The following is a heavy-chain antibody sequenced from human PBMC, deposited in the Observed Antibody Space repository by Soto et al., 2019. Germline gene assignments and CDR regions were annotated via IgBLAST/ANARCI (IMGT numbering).Heavy chain of an antibody. CDR3: AKEGPAFDI. Sequence: GGSLRLSCAASGFTFSSYGMHWVRQAPGKGLEWVAVISYDGSNKYYADSVKGRFTISRDNSKNTLYPQMNSLRAEDTAVYYCAKEGPAFDIWGQGTMVTVSS. J-gene: IGHJ3*02. CDR1: GFTFSSYG. CDR2: ISYDGSNK. V-gene: IGHV3-30*18.